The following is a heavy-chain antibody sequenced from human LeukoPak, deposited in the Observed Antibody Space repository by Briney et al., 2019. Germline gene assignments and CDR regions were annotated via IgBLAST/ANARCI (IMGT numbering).Heavy chain of an antibody. D-gene: IGHD5-12*01. J-gene: IGHJ5*02. Sequence: SQTLSLTCTVSGGSISSGDYYWGWIRQPPGKGLEWIGSIYYSGSTYYNPSLKSRVTISVDTSKNQFSLKLSSVTAADTAVYYCARHPGYSGYPRRGYNWFDPWGQGTLVTVSS. CDR3: ARHPGYSGYPRRGYNWFDP. CDR1: GGSISSGDYY. V-gene: IGHV4-39*01. CDR2: IYYSGST.